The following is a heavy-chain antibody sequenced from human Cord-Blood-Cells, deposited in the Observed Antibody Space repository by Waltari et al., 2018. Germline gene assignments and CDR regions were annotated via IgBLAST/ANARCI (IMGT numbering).Heavy chain of an antibody. V-gene: IGHV4-34*01. Sequence: QVQLQQWGAGLLKPSETLSLTCAVYGGSFSGYYWSWIRQPPGKGLEWIGEINHSGSTNYNPSLKSRVTISVDTSKNQFSLKLSSVTVADTAVYYCARAPAARPHQDAFDIWGQGTMVTVSS. J-gene: IGHJ3*02. CDR2: INHSGST. D-gene: IGHD6-6*01. CDR1: GGSFSGYY. CDR3: ARAPAARPHQDAFDI.